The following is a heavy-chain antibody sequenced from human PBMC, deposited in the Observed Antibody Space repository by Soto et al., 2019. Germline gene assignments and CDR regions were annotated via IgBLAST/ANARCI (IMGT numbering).Heavy chain of an antibody. V-gene: IGHV4-34*01. D-gene: IGHD3-22*01. CDR2: ITHDGNI. J-gene: IGHJ4*02. CDR3: ARGQDRSKGGVN. CDR1: GGSFSGYY. Sequence: QVQLQQWGAGLLKPSETLSLTCAVYGGSFSGYYWTWIRQPPGKGLEWIGEITHDGNINYNPSLKRRVTISVDTSKNQFSLRLSFVTAAETAVYFCARGQDRSKGGVNWCQGTLVTVSS.